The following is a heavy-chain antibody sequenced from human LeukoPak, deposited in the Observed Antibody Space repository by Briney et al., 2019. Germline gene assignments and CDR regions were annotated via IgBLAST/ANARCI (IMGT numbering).Heavy chain of an antibody. CDR1: GFTFSSYA. CDR3: AREDTVTFGKHY. Sequence: PGRSLRLSCAASGFTFSSYAMHWVRQAPGKGLEWVAVISYDGSNKYYADSVKGRFTISRDNSKNTLYLQMNSLRAEDTAVYYCAREDTVTFGKHYWGQGTLVTVSS. CDR2: ISYDGSNK. D-gene: IGHD4-17*01. J-gene: IGHJ4*02. V-gene: IGHV3-30-3*01.